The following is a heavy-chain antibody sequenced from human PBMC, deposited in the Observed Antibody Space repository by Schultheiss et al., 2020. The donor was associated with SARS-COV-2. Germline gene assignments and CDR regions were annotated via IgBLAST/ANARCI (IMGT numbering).Heavy chain of an antibody. J-gene: IGHJ4*02. CDR1: GGSFSAYY. D-gene: IGHD6-19*01. CDR3: ARHLGQWLDYFDY. V-gene: IGHV4-34*01. Sequence: SETLSLTCAVYGGSFSAYYWSWIRQPPGKGLEWIGSIYYSGSTYHNPSLKSRVTISTDTSKNQFSLKVSSLTAADTAVYYCARHLGQWLDYFDYWGQGTLVTVSS. CDR2: IYYSGST.